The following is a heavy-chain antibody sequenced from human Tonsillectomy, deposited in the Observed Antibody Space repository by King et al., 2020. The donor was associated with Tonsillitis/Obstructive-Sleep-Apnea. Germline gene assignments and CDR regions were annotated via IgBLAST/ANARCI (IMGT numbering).Heavy chain of an antibody. J-gene: IGHJ4*02. Sequence: VQLVESGAEVKKPGSSVKVSCKASGGTFSSYAISWVRQAPGQGLEWMGGIIPIFGTANYAQKFQGRVTITADESTSTAYMELSSLRSEDTAVYYCAREGGDAGQLKGSYWGQGTLVTVSS. V-gene: IGHV1-69*01. CDR3: AREGGDAGQLKGSY. D-gene: IGHD6-6*01. CDR2: IIPIFGTA. CDR1: GGTFSSYA.